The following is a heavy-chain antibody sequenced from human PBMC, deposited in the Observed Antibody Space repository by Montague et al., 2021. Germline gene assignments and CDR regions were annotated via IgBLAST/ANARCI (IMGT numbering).Heavy chain of an antibody. J-gene: IGHJ4*02. CDR1: GGSISSTAYY. Sequence: TLSLTCAASGGSISSTAYYWSWIRQHPGKGLEWIGYIYYSGSTYYNPSLKSRVTISVDTSQSQFSLNLNSVTAADTAVYYCARVGATVTAPFDFWGQGTLVTVSS. V-gene: IGHV4-31*11. CDR3: ARVGATVTAPFDF. CDR2: IYYSGST. D-gene: IGHD4-17*01.